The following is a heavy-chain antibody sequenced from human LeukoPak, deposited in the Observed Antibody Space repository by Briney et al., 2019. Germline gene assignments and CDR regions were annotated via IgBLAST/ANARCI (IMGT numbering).Heavy chain of an antibody. CDR2: IFPGDSAT. CDR3: ATSPPRDRWYIEL. CDR1: GYRFTNYW. Sequence: GESLKITCKGSGYRFTNYWIVWVRQRPGNGLEWMGIIFPGDSATRYSPSFQGQVTNSADKSISTAYLQWSSLQASDTAMYYCATSPPRDRWYIELRGRGTLVTVSS. J-gene: IGHJ2*01. V-gene: IGHV5-51*01. D-gene: IGHD3-10*01.